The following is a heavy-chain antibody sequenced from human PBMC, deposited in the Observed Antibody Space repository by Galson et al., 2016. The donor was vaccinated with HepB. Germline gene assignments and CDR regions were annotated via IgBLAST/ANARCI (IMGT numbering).Heavy chain of an antibody. CDR3: ARDNPSGIAVSGDGFDP. Sequence: SVKVSCKASGYSFSDYYMYWLRQAPGQGLEWMGGIIPIFDTTNYAQKFQGRVTITAGESTSTAYMELSSLRSEDTAVYFCARDNPSGIAVSGDGFDPVGQGTLVTVSS. CDR1: GYSFSDYY. V-gene: IGHV1-69*13. D-gene: IGHD6-19*01. CDR2: IIPIFDTT. J-gene: IGHJ5*02.